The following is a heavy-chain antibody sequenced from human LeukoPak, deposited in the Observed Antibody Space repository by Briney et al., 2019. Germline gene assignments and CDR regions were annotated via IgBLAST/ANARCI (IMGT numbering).Heavy chain of an antibody. CDR3: ARVRVVPAANFGGDRKPTYYFDY. CDR2: IYSGGST. J-gene: IGHJ4*02. Sequence: GGSLRLSCAASGFTVSSNYMSWVRQAPGKGLEWVSVIYSGGSTYYADSVKGRFTISRDNSKNTLYLQMNSLRAEDTAVYYCARVRVVPAANFGGDRKPTYYFDYWGQGTLVTVSS. CDR1: GFTVSSNY. D-gene: IGHD2-2*01. V-gene: IGHV3-66*02.